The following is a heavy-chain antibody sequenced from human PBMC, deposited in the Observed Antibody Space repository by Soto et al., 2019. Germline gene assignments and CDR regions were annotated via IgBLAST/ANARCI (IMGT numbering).Heavy chain of an antibody. V-gene: IGHV4-31*03. Sequence: LSLTCTVSGGSISSGGYYWSWIRQHPGKGLEWIGYIYYSGSTYYNPSLKSRVTISVDTSKNQFSLKLSSVTAADTAVYYCARDSGGYYDSSGYLDYWGQGTLVTVSS. CDR2: IYYSGST. D-gene: IGHD3-22*01. J-gene: IGHJ4*02. CDR1: GGSISSGGYY. CDR3: ARDSGGYYDSSGYLDY.